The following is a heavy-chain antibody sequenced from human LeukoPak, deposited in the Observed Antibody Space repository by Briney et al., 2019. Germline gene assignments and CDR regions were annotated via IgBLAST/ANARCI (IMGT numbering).Heavy chain of an antibody. J-gene: IGHJ5*02. V-gene: IGHV1-24*01. CDR2: FDPEDGET. CDR3: AKALLRSGVDWFDP. D-gene: IGHD3-10*01. CDR1: GYTLTELS. Sequence: ASVKVSCKVSGYTLTELSMHWVRQAPGKGLEWMGGFDPEDGETIYAQKFQGRVTMTEDTSTDTAYMELSSLRSEDTAVYYCAKALLRSGVDWFDPWGQGTLVTVSS.